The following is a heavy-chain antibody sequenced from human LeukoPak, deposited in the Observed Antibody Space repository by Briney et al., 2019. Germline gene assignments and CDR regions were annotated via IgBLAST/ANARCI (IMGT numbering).Heavy chain of an antibody. D-gene: IGHD2-21*02. Sequence: PSETLSLTCTDPGGSISCGSYLWSWIRQPAGKGLEWIGRIYTRWSTDYNPALQSRGTMSVDTFKHQFSLKLNSVTAADTAVYYCAREQQLSYCGGDCYPANWGQGNLVTVSS. V-gene: IGHV4-61*02. J-gene: IGHJ4*02. CDR2: IYTRWST. CDR3: AREQQLSYCGGDCYPAN. CDR1: GGSISCGSYL.